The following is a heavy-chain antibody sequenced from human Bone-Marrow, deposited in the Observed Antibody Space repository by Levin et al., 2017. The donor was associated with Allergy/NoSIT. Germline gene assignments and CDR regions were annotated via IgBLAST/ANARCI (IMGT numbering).Heavy chain of an antibody. CDR3: ARDIRISVYEESGNYYYNHYMDL. D-gene: IGHD2/OR15-2a*01. CDR1: GLSLSSYT. CDR2: ISASSSYI. V-gene: IGHV3-21*06. J-gene: IGHJ6*03. Sequence: GESLKISCLGSGLSLSSYTVNWVRQAPGKGLEWVASISASSSYIFYADSVNGRFTVSRDNAENSVYLQMNSLRADDTAVYFCARDIRISVYEESGNYYYNHYMDLWGKGTTVIVSS.